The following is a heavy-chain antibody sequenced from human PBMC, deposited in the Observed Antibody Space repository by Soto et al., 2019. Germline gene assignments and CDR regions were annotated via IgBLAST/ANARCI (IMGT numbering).Heavy chain of an antibody. CDR2: ISYDGSNK. CDR1: GFTFSSYG. D-gene: IGHD1-20*01. V-gene: IGHV3-30*18. CDR3: AKVPVTGSLEYYFDY. Sequence: QVQLVESGGGVVQPGRSLRLSCEASGFTFSSYGMPWVRQAPGKGLGWVAVISYDGSNKYYADSVKGRFTISRDNSKNTLYLQMNSLRAEDTAVYYCAKVPVTGSLEYYFDYWGQGTLVTVSS. J-gene: IGHJ4*02.